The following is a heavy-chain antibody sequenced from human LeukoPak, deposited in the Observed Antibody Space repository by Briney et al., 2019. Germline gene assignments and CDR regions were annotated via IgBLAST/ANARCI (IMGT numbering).Heavy chain of an antibody. CDR2: ISGSGGST. V-gene: IGHV3-23*01. CDR3: AKAYDSSGYDY. D-gene: IGHD3-22*01. J-gene: IGHJ4*02. CDR1: GFAFSSYA. Sequence: GGSLRLSCAASGFAFSSYAMSWVRQAPGTGLEWVSAISGSGGSTYYADSVKGRFTISRDNSKNTLYLQMNSLRAEDTAVYYCAKAYDSSGYDYWGQGTLVTVSS.